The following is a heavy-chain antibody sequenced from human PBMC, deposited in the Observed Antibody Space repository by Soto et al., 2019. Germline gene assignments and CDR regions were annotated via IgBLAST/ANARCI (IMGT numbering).Heavy chain of an antibody. J-gene: IGHJ4*02. V-gene: IGHV4-4*02. CDR1: GGSISSGNW. Sequence: QVQLQESGPGLVKPSGTLSLTCAVSGGSISSGNWWSWVRQPPGKGLEFIGEIHHSGSANYNQSLKSRFTLSVDKSKNQFSLNLDFVTAADTAVYYCARYTAASGTYYFDYWGQGTLVTVSS. CDR3: ARYTAASGTYYFDY. CDR2: IHHSGSA. D-gene: IGHD3-3*01.